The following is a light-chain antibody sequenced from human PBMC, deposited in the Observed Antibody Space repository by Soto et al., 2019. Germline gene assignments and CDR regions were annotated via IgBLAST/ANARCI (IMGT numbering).Light chain of an antibody. CDR1: QSVSSSY. Sequence: EIVLTQSPGTLSLSPGERATLSCRASQSVSSSYLAWYQQKPVQAPRLLIDGASSRATGIPDRFSGSGSGTDFSLTISRLEAEDFAVYYCQQYGSSPLTFGGGTKVEIK. J-gene: IGKJ4*01. CDR2: GAS. V-gene: IGKV3-20*01. CDR3: QQYGSSPLT.